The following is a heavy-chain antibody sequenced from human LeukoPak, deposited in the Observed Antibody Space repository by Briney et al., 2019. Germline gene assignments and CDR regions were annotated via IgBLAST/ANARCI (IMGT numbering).Heavy chain of an antibody. CDR3: ARWGNSAYDYLDY. CDR1: GGSFSGYY. CDR2: INHSGST. J-gene: IGHJ4*02. D-gene: IGHD5-12*01. Sequence: SETLSLTCAVYGGSFSGYYWTWIRQPPGEGLQWIGQINHSGSTNYNPALTSRVTISLDTSNNQFSLKLSSVTAADTAVYYCARWGNSAYDYLDYWGQGTLVTVSS. V-gene: IGHV4-34*01.